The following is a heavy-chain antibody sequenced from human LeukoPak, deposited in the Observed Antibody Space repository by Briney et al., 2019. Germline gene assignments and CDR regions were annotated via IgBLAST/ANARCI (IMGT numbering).Heavy chain of an antibody. CDR2: IYNSGTT. J-gene: IGHJ2*01. Sequence: MPSETLSLTCTVSGGSISRGDYCWTWIRQSPGKGPDWIGYIYNSGTTYYNPSLKSRVTISEDTSKNQFSLRLSSVTAADTAVYYCARAKGYFDLWGRGTLVTVSS. CDR3: ARAKGYFDL. V-gene: IGHV4-30-4*01. CDR1: GGSISRGDYC.